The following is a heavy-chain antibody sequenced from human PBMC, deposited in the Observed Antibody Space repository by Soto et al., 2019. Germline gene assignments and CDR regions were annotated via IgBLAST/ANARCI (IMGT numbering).Heavy chain of an antibody. CDR1: GGSISSGGYS. J-gene: IGHJ4*02. Sequence: SETLSLTCAVSGGSISSGGYSWSWIRQPPGKGLEWIGYIYHSGSTYYNPSLKSRVTISVDRSKNQFSLKLSSVTAADTAVYYCAAYYYDSSGYYSDYWGQGTLVTVSS. D-gene: IGHD3-22*01. CDR3: AAYYYDSSGYYSDY. V-gene: IGHV4-30-2*01. CDR2: IYHSGST.